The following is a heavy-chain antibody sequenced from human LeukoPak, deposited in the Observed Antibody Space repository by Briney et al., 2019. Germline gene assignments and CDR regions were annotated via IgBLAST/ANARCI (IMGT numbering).Heavy chain of an antibody. V-gene: IGHV3-23*01. Sequence: GGSLRLSCAASGFTFSSYAMSWVRQAPGKGLEWVSAISGSGGSTYYADSVKGRFTISRDNSKNTLYLQMNSLRAEDTAVHYCAKDEGDCGGDCYTPDYYYYYGMDVWGQGTTVTVSS. CDR2: ISGSGGST. D-gene: IGHD2-21*02. J-gene: IGHJ6*02. CDR3: AKDEGDCGGDCYTPDYYYYYGMDV. CDR1: GFTFSSYA.